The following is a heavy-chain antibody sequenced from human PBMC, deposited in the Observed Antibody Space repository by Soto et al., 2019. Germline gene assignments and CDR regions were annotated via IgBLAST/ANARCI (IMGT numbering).Heavy chain of an antibody. Sequence: QVQLQEPGPRLVEPSHTLSLTCTVSGASISNGYYSWSWIRQSPGTGLEWIGHIHSGGTTYSNPSLKSRLTISVDMSKNQFSLKLSSLTAADTAVYSCASGPSGDKVDYWGQGTLVTVSS. J-gene: IGHJ4*02. CDR1: GASISNGYYS. CDR2: IHSGGTT. CDR3: ASGPSGDKVDY. D-gene: IGHD1-26*01. V-gene: IGHV4-30-4*01.